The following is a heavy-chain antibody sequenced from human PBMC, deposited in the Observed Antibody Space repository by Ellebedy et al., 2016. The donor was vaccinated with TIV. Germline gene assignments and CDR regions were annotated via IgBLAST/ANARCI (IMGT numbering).Heavy chain of an antibody. D-gene: IGHD4-17*01. CDR1: GFTFSSYA. CDR2: ISGSGGNT. J-gene: IGHJ6*02. Sequence: GESLKISCAASGFTFSSYAMSWVRQAPGKGLEWVSGISGSGGNTYYADSVKGRFTISRDNAKNTLYLQMNSLRAEDTAVYYCSRAVNYGMDVWGQGTTVTVS. CDR3: SRAVNYGMDV. V-gene: IGHV3-23*01.